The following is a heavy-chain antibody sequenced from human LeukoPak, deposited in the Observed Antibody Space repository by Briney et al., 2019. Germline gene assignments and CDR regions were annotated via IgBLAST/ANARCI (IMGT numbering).Heavy chain of an antibody. V-gene: IGHV3-20*04. D-gene: IGHD2-2*01. CDR2: ISRNGGVT. Sequence: GGSLRLSCAASAFTFEDYGMSWVRQAPGKGLEWVSGISRNGGVTGYADSVKGRFTISRDNAKNSLYLQMNSLRAEDTALYYCARDWGVVPASIVPRLEYYFDYWGQGTLVTVSS. J-gene: IGHJ4*02. CDR3: ARDWGVVPASIVPRLEYYFDY. CDR1: AFTFEDYG.